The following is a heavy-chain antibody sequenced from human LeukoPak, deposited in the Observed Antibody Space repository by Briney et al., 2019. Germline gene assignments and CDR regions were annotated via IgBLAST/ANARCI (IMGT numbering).Heavy chain of an antibody. Sequence: ASVKVSCKASGYTFTTYHIHWVRQAPGQELEGMGVIKPRNDKTRYAPKFQNREYMTRDSSTITVSMLLSSLITDANTVIYCSWDQRRRCEDAAFFKAWFDPWGQGTMVTVSS. V-gene: IGHV1-46*01. CDR1: GYTFTTYH. D-gene: IGHD1-1*01. CDR2: IKPRNDKT. CDR3: SWDQRRRCEDAAFFKAWFDP. J-gene: IGHJ5*02.